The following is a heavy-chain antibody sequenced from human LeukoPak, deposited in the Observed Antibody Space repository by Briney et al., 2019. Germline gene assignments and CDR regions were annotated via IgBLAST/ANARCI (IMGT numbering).Heavy chain of an antibody. CDR2: ISGSGRST. CDR1: GLSFSRYA. V-gene: IGHV3-23*01. Sequence: GGSLRLSCAASGLSFSRYAMSWVRRAPGTGLECVSVISGSGRSTNYADSVKGRFTISRDNSKNTLYLQMERLRAEDTAAYYCAKGHSDYGTGFDLWGQGTLVTASS. J-gene: IGHJ4*02. D-gene: IGHD4-17*01. CDR3: AKGHSDYGTGFDL.